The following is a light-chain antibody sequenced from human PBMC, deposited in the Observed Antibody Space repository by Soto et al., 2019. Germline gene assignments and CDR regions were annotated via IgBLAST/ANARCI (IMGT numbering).Light chain of an antibody. V-gene: IGLV9-49*01. CDR3: GADHGSGSNFVL. CDR2: VGTGGIVG. Sequence: QPVLTQPPSASASLGASVPLTCTLSSGYSNFKVDWYQQRPGKGPRFVMRVGTGGIVGSKGDGIPDRFSVLGSGLNRYLTIKNIQEEDESDYHCGADHGSGSNFVLFGGGTKLTVL. CDR1: SGYSNFK. J-gene: IGLJ2*01.